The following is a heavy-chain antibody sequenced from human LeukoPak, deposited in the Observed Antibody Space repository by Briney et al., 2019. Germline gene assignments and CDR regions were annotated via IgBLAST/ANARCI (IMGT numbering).Heavy chain of an antibody. CDR2: IYYSGTT. V-gene: IGHV4-59*01. CDR1: GGSISSYY. D-gene: IGHD4-4*01. J-gene: IGHJ6*02. Sequence: SETLSLTCTVSGGSISSYYWSWIRQPPGKRLEWIGYIYYSGTTNYNPSLKSRVTISVDTSKNQFSLKLSSVTAADTAVYYCARAIQYPIYGMDVWGQGTTVTVSS. CDR3: ARAIQYPIYGMDV.